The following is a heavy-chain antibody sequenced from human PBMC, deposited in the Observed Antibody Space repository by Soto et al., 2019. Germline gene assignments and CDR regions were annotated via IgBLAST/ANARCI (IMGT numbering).Heavy chain of an antibody. J-gene: IGHJ3*02. D-gene: IGHD5-18*01. Sequence: QVQLVQSGAEVNKPGSSVKVSCKASGGTFSSYAISWVRQAPGQGLEWMGGIIPIFGTANYAQKFQGRVTITEDESTSTAYMELSSVRSEDTAVYDCAGVMSSAMVTEAFDIWGQGTMVTVSS. CDR1: GGTFSSYA. CDR2: IIPIFGTA. CDR3: AGVMSSAMVTEAFDI. V-gene: IGHV1-69*01.